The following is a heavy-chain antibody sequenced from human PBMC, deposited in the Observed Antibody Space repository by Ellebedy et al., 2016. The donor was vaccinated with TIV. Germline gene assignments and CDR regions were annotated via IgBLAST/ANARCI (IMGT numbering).Heavy chain of an antibody. V-gene: IGHV3-21*01. CDR3: ARDELVEGPY. CDR1: GFTFSSYS. CDR2: ISSSSSYI. Sequence: GGSLRLSXAASGFTFSSYSMNWVRQAPGKGLEWVSSISSSSSYIYYADSVKGRFTISRDNAKNSLYLQMNSLIAEDTAVYYCARDELVEGPYWGQGTLVTVSS. D-gene: IGHD1-1*01. J-gene: IGHJ4*02.